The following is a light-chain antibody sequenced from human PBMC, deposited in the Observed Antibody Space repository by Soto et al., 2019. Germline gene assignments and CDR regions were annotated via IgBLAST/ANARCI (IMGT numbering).Light chain of an antibody. CDR3: QKYDGAPRT. CDR2: GAS. Sequence: DIPMTQSPSSLSAFVGDRVTITCRASQGISNYLAWYQQKPGKVPKLLIYGASTLQSGVPSRFSGSGSGTDFTLTISSLQPEDVATYYCQKYDGAPRTFGQGTRLEIK. V-gene: IGKV1-27*01. J-gene: IGKJ5*01. CDR1: QGISNY.